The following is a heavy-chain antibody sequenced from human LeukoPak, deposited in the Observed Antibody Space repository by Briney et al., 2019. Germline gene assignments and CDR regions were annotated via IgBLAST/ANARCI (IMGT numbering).Heavy chain of an antibody. J-gene: IGHJ4*02. CDR3: TKPSGAAAVDY. D-gene: IGHD6-25*01. Sequence: GGSLRLSCVTSGFTFSIYALSWVRQAPGKGLEWVSAISGTDGSTYYAASVKGRFTISGDNSKNTLYLQMNSLRVEDTAVYYCTKPSGAAAVDYWGQGTLVTVSS. CDR1: GFTFSIYA. V-gene: IGHV3-23*01. CDR2: ISGTDGST.